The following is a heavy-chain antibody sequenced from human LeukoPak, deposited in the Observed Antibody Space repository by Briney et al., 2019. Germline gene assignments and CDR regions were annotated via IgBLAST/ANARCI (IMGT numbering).Heavy chain of an antibody. CDR3: ARAGGFFSPFGY. Sequence: SETLSLTCTASGGSISSGGYYWSWIRQHPGDGLEWIGYIYYSGSTYYNPSLKSRVTISIDTSKNHFSLKLSSVTAADTAVYYCARAGGFFSPFGYWGQGTLVTVSS. CDR2: IYYSGST. J-gene: IGHJ4*02. CDR1: GGSISSGGYY. D-gene: IGHD3-16*01. V-gene: IGHV4-31*03.